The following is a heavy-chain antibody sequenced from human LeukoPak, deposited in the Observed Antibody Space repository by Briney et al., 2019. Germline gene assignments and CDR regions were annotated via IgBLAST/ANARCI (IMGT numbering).Heavy chain of an antibody. D-gene: IGHD6-19*01. CDR3: ARDSGSGSGWPIDY. V-gene: IGHV4-39*02. CDR1: GGSISSSSYY. J-gene: IGHJ4*02. Sequence: SETLSLTCTVSGGSISSSSYYWGWIRQPPGKGLEWIGSIYYSGSTYYNPSLKSRVTISVDTSKNQFSLKLSSVTAADTAVYYCARDSGSGSGWPIDYWGQGTLVTVSS. CDR2: IYYSGST.